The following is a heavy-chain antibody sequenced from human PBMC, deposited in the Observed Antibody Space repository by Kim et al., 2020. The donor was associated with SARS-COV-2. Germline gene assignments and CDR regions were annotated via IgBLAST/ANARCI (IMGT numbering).Heavy chain of an antibody. V-gene: IGHV1-46*01. J-gene: IGHJ1*01. CDR3: STDVHH. CDR2: QNSSTGAT. Sequence: ASVKVSCRTSGYTSANSYIHWVRQAPGQGLEWMGHQNSSTGATIYAPKFQGRLTMTGDTSTRTFYMELSGLRFEDTAVYYCSTDVHHGGQGTLVTLSS. CDR1: GYTSANSY.